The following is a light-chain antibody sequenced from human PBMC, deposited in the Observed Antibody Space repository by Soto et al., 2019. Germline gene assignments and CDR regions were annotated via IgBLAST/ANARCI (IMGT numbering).Light chain of an antibody. CDR1: SGSIDSNY. J-gene: IGLJ2*01. V-gene: IGLV6-57*01. CDR2: GDD. Sequence: NFMLTQPHSVSASPGKTVTISCTRSSGSIDSNYVQWYQKRPGSSPTTVIYGDDQRPSGVPDRFSGSIDSSSNSASLTISGLKTEDEADYYCQSYATTSVVFGGGTKLTVL. CDR3: QSYATTSVV.